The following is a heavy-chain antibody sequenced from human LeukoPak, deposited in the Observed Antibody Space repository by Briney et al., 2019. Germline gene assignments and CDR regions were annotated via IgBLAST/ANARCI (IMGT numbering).Heavy chain of an antibody. J-gene: IGHJ4*02. CDR3: ARDGDSSGYYVNFDY. CDR2: INSDGSST. D-gene: IGHD3-22*01. V-gene: IGHV3-74*01. CDR1: GFTFSSYW. Sequence: GGSLRLSCAASGFTFSSYWMHWVRQSPGKGLVWVSRINSDGSSTSYADSVKGRVTISRDNAKNTLYLQMNSLRAEDTAVDYCARDGDSSGYYVNFDYWGQGTLVTVSS.